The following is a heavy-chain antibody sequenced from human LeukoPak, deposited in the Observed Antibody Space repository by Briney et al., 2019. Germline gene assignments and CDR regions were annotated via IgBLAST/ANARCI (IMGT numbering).Heavy chain of an antibody. V-gene: IGHV3-21*01. CDR3: ARDDGGYCSSTSCYLGWFDP. J-gene: IGHJ5*02. Sequence: GGSLRLSCAASGFAFSSYAMNWVRQAPGKGLEWVSSITSASSYIYYADSVKGRFTISRDNAKNSLYLQMNSLRAEDTAVYYCARDDGGYCSSTSCYLGWFDPWGQGTLVTVSS. D-gene: IGHD2-2*03. CDR1: GFAFSSYA. CDR2: ITSASSYI.